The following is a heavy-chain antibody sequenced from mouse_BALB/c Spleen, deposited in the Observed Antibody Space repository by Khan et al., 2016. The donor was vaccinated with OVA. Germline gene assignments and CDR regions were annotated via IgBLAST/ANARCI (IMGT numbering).Heavy chain of an antibody. CDR2: IWSDGHT. CDR3: ARHGYYGNSGPYFDV. D-gene: IGHD2-1*01. Sequence: VELVESGPGLVAPSQSLSITCTISGFSLTSYGVHWLRQPPGKGLEWLVVIWSDGHTTYNSALKSRLSISKDNSKSQVFLKMNSLQTDDTAMYYCARHGYYGNSGPYFDVWGAGTTVTVSS. CDR1: GFSLTSYG. J-gene: IGHJ1*01. V-gene: IGHV2-6-1*01.